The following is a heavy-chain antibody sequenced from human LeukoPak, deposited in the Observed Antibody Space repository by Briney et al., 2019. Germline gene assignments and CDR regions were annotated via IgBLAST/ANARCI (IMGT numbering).Heavy chain of an antibody. CDR3: ARDVTHCGGYCYCGDY. CDR2: ISSSSSYI. J-gene: IGHJ4*02. V-gene: IGHV3-21*01. CDR1: GFTFSSYT. D-gene: IGHD2-21*02. Sequence: GGSLTLSCAASGFTFSSYTKNWVRHAPGKGLEWVSNISSSSSYINYADSVKGRFTISSDNAKNSLYLQMNSLRAEDTAVYYGARDVTHCGGYCYCGDYWGQGTLVTVSS.